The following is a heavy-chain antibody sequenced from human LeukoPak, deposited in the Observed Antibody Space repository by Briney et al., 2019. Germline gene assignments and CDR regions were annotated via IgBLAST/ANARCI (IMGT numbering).Heavy chain of an antibody. V-gene: IGHV1-2*02. J-gene: IGHJ4*02. Sequence: GASVKVSCEASGYTFTGYYMHWVRQAPGQGLEWMGWINPNSGGTNYAQKFQGRVTMTRDTSISTAYMELSRLRSDDTAVYYCARAARGVATIRGAFNYWGQGALVTVSS. CDR1: GYTFTGYY. CDR2: INPNSGGT. CDR3: ARAARGVATIRGAFNY. D-gene: IGHD5-12*01.